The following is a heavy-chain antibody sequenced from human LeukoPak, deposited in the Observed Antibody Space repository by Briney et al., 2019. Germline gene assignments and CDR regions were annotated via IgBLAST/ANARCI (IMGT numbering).Heavy chain of an antibody. D-gene: IGHD5-12*01. V-gene: IGHV3-7*01. CDR1: GCSISAAW. CDR2: IKNDGSDK. J-gene: IGHJ4*02. Sequence: GGSLRLSCEASGCSISAAWMNWVRQAPGRGLEWVATIKNDGSDKYYVDSVKGRFTLSRDNAKNLVYLQMNSLRVEDTAVYYCVNLGYSDGGQGTLVTVSS. CDR3: VNLGYSD.